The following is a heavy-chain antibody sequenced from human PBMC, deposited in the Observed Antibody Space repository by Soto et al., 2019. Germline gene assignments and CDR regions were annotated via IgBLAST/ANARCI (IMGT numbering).Heavy chain of an antibody. V-gene: IGHV4-59*01. CDR3: ARVSGGDYARPFDY. CDR2: IYYTGNT. Sequence: SETLSLTCTVSGGSISTYYWNWIRQPPGKGLEWIGYIYYTGNTNYNPSLKSRVTISVDTSKNQFSLKLRSVTAADTAVYYCARVSGGDYARPFDYWGQGTLVTVSS. J-gene: IGHJ4*02. CDR1: GGSISTYY. D-gene: IGHD4-17*01.